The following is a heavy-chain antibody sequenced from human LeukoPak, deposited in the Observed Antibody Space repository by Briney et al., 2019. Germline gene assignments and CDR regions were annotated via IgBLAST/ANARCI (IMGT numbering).Heavy chain of an antibody. D-gene: IGHD3-10*02. J-gene: IGHJ6*04. CDR2: ISSGSTI. V-gene: IGHV3-48*03. CDR1: GFTFSSYE. Sequence: GGSLRLSCAASGFTFSSYEMNWVRQAPGKGLEWVSYISSGSTIYYADSVKGRVTISRDNAKNSLYLQMNSLRAEDTAVYYCAELGITMIGGVWGKGATVTISS. CDR3: AELGITMIGGV.